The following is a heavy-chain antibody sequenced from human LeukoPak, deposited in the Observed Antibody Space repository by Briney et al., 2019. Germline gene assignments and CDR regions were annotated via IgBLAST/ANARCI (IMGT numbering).Heavy chain of an antibody. V-gene: IGHV3-53*01. CDR1: GFTVSSNY. J-gene: IGHJ4*02. D-gene: IGHD5-12*01. Sequence: GGSLRLSCAASGFTVSSNYMSWVRQAPGKGLEWVSVIYSGGSIYYADSVKGRFTISRDNSKNTLYLQMNSLRAEDTAVYYCAREVRRGSSYYFDYWGQGTLVTVSS. CDR3: AREVRRGSSYYFDY. CDR2: IYSGGSI.